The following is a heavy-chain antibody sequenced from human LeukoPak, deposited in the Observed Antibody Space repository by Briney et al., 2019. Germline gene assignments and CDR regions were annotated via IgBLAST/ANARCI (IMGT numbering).Heavy chain of an antibody. CDR2: MNPNSGNT. CDR1: GYPFTSYD. CDR3: ARLGCSSTSCYRSHYYGMGV. D-gene: IGHD2-2*01. V-gene: IGHV1-8*01. Sequence: ASVKVSCKASGYPFTSYDINWVRPATGQGVGWMGWMNPNSGNTGYAQKFQGRVTMTRNTSISTAYMELSSLRSEDTAVYYCARLGCSSTSCYRSHYYGMGVWGQGTTVTVSS. J-gene: IGHJ6*02.